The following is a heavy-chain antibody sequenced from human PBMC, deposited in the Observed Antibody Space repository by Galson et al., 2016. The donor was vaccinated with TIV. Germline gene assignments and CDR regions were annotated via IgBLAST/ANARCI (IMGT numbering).Heavy chain of an antibody. V-gene: IGHV3-30*02. CDR2: IRYDGKSQ. CDR1: GFTFNNYG. J-gene: IGHJ3*01. Sequence: SLRLSCAASGFTFNNYGMHWVRQTPGKGLDWVAFIRYDGKSQFYGDSVKGRFTVSRDRSTNTMYLQMNNVRPDDTDLYYCAKLSGYNGDWDAFDVWGQGTMVIVSS. D-gene: IGHD4-17*01. CDR3: AKLSGYNGDWDAFDV.